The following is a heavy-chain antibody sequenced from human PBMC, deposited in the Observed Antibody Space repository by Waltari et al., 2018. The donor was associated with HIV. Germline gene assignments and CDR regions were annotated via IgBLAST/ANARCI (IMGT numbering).Heavy chain of an antibody. CDR1: RCTFSHSA. V-gene: IGHV1-69*01. CDR2: IIPIFGSP. D-gene: IGHD5-18*01. J-gene: IGHJ3*02. CDR3: SGASRDTAMGAFDI. Sequence: LRPVHSGDVVKDTGSAVQVSCKASRCTFSHSAISWVRQAPGQGLEWMGGIIPIFGSPNYAQKFQGRVTTTADESSSTVYMKLSSLRSEDTAVCYCSGASRDTAMGAFDIWGQGTMVTVSS.